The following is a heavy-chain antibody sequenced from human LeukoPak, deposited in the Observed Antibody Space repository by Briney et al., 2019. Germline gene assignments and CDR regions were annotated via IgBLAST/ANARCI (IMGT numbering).Heavy chain of an antibody. CDR2: ISGSGGST. CDR1: GFTFSSYA. Sequence: PGGSLGLSCAASGFTFSSYAMSWVRQAPGKGLEWVSAISGSGGSTYYADSVKGRFTISRDNSKNTLYLQMNSLRAEDTAVYYCAKDSITYSSSWYVDYWGQGTLVTVSS. V-gene: IGHV3-23*01. J-gene: IGHJ4*02. D-gene: IGHD6-13*01. CDR3: AKDSITYSSSWYVDY.